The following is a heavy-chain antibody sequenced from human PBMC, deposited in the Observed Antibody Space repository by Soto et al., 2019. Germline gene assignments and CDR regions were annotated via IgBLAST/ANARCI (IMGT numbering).Heavy chain of an antibody. Sequence: PSETLSLTCTVSGGSISSYYWSWIRQPPGKGLEWIGYIYYSGGINYNPSLKSRVTISVATSKNQFSLKLSSVTAADTAVYYCARRYGDYFDFWGQGTLVTVSS. CDR1: GGSISSYY. D-gene: IGHD4-17*01. J-gene: IGHJ4*02. CDR3: ARRYGDYFDF. V-gene: IGHV4-59*08. CDR2: IYYSGGI.